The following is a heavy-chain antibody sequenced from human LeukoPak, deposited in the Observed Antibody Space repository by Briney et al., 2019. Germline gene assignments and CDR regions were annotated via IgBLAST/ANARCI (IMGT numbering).Heavy chain of an antibody. V-gene: IGHV4-39*01. CDR2: IYYSGST. Sequence: SETLSLTCTVSGGSISSSSYYWGWIRQPPGKGLEWIGSIYYSGSTYYNPSLRSRVTISVDTSKNQFSLKLSSVTAADTAMYYCARTSQTYFYDSSGYLDYWGQGTLVTVSS. J-gene: IGHJ4*02. D-gene: IGHD3-22*01. CDR1: GGSISSSSYY. CDR3: ARTSQTYFYDSSGYLDY.